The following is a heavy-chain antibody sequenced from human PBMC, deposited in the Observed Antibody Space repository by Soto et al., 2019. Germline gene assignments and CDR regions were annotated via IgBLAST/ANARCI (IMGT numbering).Heavy chain of an antibody. CDR1: GITFCSYA. D-gene: IGHD6-13*01. CDR3: AKDRLVSAAAGPDY. Sequence: GGSLRLSCAASGITFCSYAISWGRPAPGKGLEWVSAIRGSGGSTYYADCVKGRFTISRDNSKNTLYLQMNSLRAEDTAVYYCAKDRLVSAAAGPDYWGQGTLVTVSS. CDR2: IRGSGGST. J-gene: IGHJ4*02. V-gene: IGHV3-23*01.